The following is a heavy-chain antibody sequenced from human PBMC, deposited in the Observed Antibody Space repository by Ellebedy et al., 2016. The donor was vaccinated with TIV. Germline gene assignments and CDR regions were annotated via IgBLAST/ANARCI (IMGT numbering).Heavy chain of an antibody. J-gene: IGHJ4*02. D-gene: IGHD3-3*01. Sequence: PGGSLRLSCAASGFTFSSYGMHWVRQAPGKGLEWVALISYDGSDQSYSDSVKGRFTISRDKSKNTLYLQMNSLRAEDTAVYYCARTYDSYYLDYWGQGTLVTVSS. CDR1: GFTFSSYG. CDR3: ARTYDSYYLDY. CDR2: ISYDGSDQ. V-gene: IGHV3-30*03.